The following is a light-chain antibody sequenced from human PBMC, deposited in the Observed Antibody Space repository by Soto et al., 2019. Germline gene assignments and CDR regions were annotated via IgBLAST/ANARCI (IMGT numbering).Light chain of an antibody. CDR2: AAS. CDR1: QTISTH. Sequence: DIQMTQSPSSLSASVRDRVTITCRASQTISTHLNWYQQKPGKAPKLLIYAASTLQSGVPSRFSGSGSGTDFTLTINSLQPEDFATYYCQQSLTIPYTFDQGTKLEIK. J-gene: IGKJ2*01. V-gene: IGKV1-39*01. CDR3: QQSLTIPYT.